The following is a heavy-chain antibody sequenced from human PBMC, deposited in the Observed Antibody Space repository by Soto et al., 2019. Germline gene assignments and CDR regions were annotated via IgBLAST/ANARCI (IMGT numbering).Heavy chain of an antibody. V-gene: IGHV4-31*11. CDR3: ASSRYGGNPFDY. CDR1: GGSISSGGYY. Sequence: PSETLSLTCAVSGGSISSGGYYWSWIHQHPGKGLEWIGYIYYSGSTYYNPSLKSRVTISVDTSKNQFSLKLSSVTAADTAVYYCASSRYGGNPFDYWGQGTLVTVSS. CDR2: IYYSGST. J-gene: IGHJ4*02. D-gene: IGHD4-17*01.